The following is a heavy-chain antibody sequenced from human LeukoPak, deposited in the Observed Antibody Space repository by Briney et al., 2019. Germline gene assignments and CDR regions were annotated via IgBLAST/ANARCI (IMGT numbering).Heavy chain of an antibody. Sequence: GGSLSLSCAASGFTFSTYAMHWVRQAPGKGLDWVAIVSFHGTDKFYADSVKGRFTISRDNSKNTLYLQMNSLRAEDTAVYYCARDGYSYGYYYYYMDVWGKGTTVTVSS. V-gene: IGHV3-30*04. CDR2: VSFHGTDK. D-gene: IGHD5-18*01. J-gene: IGHJ6*03. CDR3: ARDGYSYGYYYYYMDV. CDR1: GFTFSTYA.